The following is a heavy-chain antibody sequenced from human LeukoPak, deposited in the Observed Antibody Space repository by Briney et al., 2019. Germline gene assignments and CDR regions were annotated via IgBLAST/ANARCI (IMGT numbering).Heavy chain of an antibody. J-gene: IGHJ4*02. Sequence: ASVKVSCKASGYTFTSYGISWVRQAPGQGLAWVGWISAYNGNTNYAQKLQGRVTMTTDTSTSAAYMELGSLRSDDTAVYYCARGRSGSYVDYWGQGTLVTVSS. V-gene: IGHV1-18*01. CDR2: ISAYNGNT. D-gene: IGHD3-10*01. CDR1: GYTFTSYG. CDR3: ARGRSGSYVDY.